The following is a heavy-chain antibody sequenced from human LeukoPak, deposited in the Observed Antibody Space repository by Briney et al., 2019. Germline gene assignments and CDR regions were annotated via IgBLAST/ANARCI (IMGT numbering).Heavy chain of an antibody. D-gene: IGHD5-24*01. CDR3: ATGRDGSNLLGDYYYYYMDV. V-gene: IGHV1-2*02. CDR1: GYTFADYY. CDR2: INPNTGAT. Sequence: ASVKVSCKASGYTFADYYIHWVRQAPGQGLEWMGWINPNTGATKYAQKFQGRVTMTRDTSINTAYMELSSLRSDDTAVYHCATGRDGSNLLGDYYYYYMDVWGKGTTVTVSS. J-gene: IGHJ6*03.